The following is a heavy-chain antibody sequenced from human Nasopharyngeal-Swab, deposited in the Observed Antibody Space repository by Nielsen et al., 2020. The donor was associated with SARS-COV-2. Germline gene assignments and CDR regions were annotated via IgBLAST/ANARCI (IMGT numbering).Heavy chain of an antibody. CDR1: GGSINTGGYY. D-gene: IGHD1-1*01. CDR2: IYHSGAT. Sequence: SETLSLTCTVSGGSINTGGYYWGWIRQSPGKGLEWAGHIYHSGATRFNPSLRSRVNVTMDTSRNQFSLKLTSVTAADTALYYCARSRYNWDDDAVWDIWGQGTMVTVSS. J-gene: IGHJ3*02. CDR3: ARSRYNWDDDAVWDI. V-gene: IGHV4-31*03.